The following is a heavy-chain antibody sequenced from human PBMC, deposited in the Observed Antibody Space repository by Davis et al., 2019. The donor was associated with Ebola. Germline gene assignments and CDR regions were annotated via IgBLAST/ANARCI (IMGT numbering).Heavy chain of an antibody. CDR1: GNSFNSYW. D-gene: IGHD3-16*01. CDR3: ARHAAFYWYSDL. CDR2: IYPGDSDT. V-gene: IGHV5-51*01. Sequence: GESLKISCQGSGNSFNSYWIGWVRQKPGKGLEWMGIIYPGDSDTRYSPSFQGQVTISADKSISTAYLQWSSLKASDTAMYYCARHAAFYWYSDLWGRGTLVTVSS. J-gene: IGHJ2*01.